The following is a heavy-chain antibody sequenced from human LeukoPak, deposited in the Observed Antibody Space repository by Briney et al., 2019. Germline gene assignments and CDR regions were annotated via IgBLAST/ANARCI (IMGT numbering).Heavy chain of an antibody. CDR1: GFTFSDYY. CDR3: ARDLRQYYYDNSGYYRGRNYCYGMDV. J-gene: IGHJ6*02. D-gene: IGHD3-22*01. Sequence: GGSLRLSCAASGFTFSDYYMTCVRQAPGKGLEWVSHISGSGGNRNYADSVRGRFTISRDNAKKSLYLQMNSLRAEDTAVYYCARDLRQYYYDNSGYYRGRNYCYGMDVWGQGTTVTVSS. V-gene: IGHV3-11*06. CDR2: ISGSGGNR.